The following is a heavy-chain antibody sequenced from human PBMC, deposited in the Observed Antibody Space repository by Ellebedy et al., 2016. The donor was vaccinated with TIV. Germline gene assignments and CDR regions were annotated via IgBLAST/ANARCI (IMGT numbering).Heavy chain of an antibody. V-gene: IGHV3-53*01. CDR1: GVNVSSNY. CDR3: ARAKRGSYYSAFDI. J-gene: IGHJ3*02. D-gene: IGHD1-26*01. CDR2: IYSDGST. Sequence: GGSLRLXXAASGVNVSSNYMSWFRQAPGKGLEWVSIIYSDGSTYYADSVKGRFTLSRDISKDTLFLQMNSLRAEDTAVYYCARAKRGSYYSAFDIWGQGTMVTVSS.